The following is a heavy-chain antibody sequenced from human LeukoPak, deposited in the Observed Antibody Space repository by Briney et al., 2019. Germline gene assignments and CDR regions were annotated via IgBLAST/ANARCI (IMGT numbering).Heavy chain of an antibody. CDR3: ARRLYPYAFDI. CDR2: IDHSGST. CDR1: GGSLSSHY. D-gene: IGHD2-8*01. V-gene: IGHV4-59*11. Sequence: SETLSLPCTVSGGSLSSHYWSWIRQPPGKGLEWMGYIDHSGSTNYNPSRQSRVTNSVDMSNNQCSVKLRSVTAADTAVYHCARRLYPYAFDIWGQGTMVTASS. J-gene: IGHJ3*02.